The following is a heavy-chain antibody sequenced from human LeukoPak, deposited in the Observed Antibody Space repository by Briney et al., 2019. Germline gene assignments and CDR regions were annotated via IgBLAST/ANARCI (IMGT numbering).Heavy chain of an antibody. D-gene: IGHD1-26*01. V-gene: IGHV3-23*01. CDR1: GFTFSSYX. J-gene: IGHJ4*02. Sequence: GGSLRLSCAASGFTFSSYXXSWVXQAPGXGLEWVSGSSGSGSSTYYADSVKGRFTISRDNSKNTLYLQMNSLRAEDTATYYCARGDKYSGSYYFDYWGQGTLVTVSS. CDR2: SSGSGSST. CDR3: ARGDKYSGSYYFDY.